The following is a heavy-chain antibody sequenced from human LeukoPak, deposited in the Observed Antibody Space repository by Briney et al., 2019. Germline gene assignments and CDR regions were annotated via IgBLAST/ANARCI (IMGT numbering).Heavy chain of an antibody. D-gene: IGHD5-18*01. J-gene: IGHJ4*02. CDR2: ISFDGSNK. Sequence: GGSLRLSCAASGFTFSTYAMHWVRQAPGKGLEWVAIISFDGSNKYYADSVKGRLTISRDNSKSTLYLQMSSLRAEDTAVYYCARDHLSYSYAYYFDYWGQGTLVTVSS. CDR3: ARDHLSYSYAYYFDY. CDR1: GFTFSTYA. V-gene: IGHV3-30*04.